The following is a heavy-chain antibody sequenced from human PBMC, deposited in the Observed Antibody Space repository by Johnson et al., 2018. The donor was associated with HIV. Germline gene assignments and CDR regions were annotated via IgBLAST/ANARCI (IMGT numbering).Heavy chain of an antibody. Sequence: QVQLVESGGGVVQPGRSLRLSCAASGFTFSSYAMHWVRHAPGKGLEWVAVISYDGSNKYYADSVKGRFTISRDNSKNTLYLQMNSLRAEDTAVYYCATFDAFDIWGQGTMVTVSS. CDR3: ATFDAFDI. CDR2: ISYDGSNK. V-gene: IGHV3-30*04. J-gene: IGHJ3*02. CDR1: GFTFSSYA.